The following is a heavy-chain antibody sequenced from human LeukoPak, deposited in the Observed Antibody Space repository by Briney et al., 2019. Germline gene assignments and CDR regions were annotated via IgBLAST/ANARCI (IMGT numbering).Heavy chain of an antibody. CDR1: GFTFDRFT. CDR3: AKEGDFGVVIILDYFDY. D-gene: IGHD3-3*01. Sequence: GGSLRLSCAASGFTFDRFTIHWVRQTPGKGLEWVSLINRRGHTFYADSVKGRFTISRDNSKNTLYLQMNSLRAEDTAVYYCAKEGDFGVVIILDYFDYWGQGTLVTVSS. V-gene: IGHV3-23*03. J-gene: IGHJ4*02. CDR2: INRRGHT.